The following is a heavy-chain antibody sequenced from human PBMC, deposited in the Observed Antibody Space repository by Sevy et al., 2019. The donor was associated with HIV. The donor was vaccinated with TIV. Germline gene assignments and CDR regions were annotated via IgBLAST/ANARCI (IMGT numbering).Heavy chain of an antibody. J-gene: IGHJ4*02. CDR3: AKEGNNSPDKFDS. CDR1: GFTFNKFA. D-gene: IGHD1-1*01. V-gene: IGHV3-23*01. CDR2: ISRKSLGT. Sequence: GGSLRLSCAASGFTFNKFAMSWVRQAPGKGLEWVSAISRKSLGTYYADPVKGRFSISRDDSKNMLYLQMSGLGGDDTAVYYCAKEGNNSPDKFDSWGQGTLVTVSS.